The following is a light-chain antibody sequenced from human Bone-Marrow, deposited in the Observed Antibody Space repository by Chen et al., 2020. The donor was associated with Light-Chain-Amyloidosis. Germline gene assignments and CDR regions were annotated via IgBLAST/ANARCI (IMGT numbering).Light chain of an antibody. CDR2: AAS. J-gene: IGKJ4*01. Sequence: DFQMTQSPSSLSASVGDRVTITCRASQTISTFLNWYQQKPGKAPNLLIYAASSLQSGVPSRFSGSGSGTDFTLTISSLQPEDFATYYCQQSHSTPRTFGVGTKVEIK. V-gene: IGKV1-39*01. CDR3: QQSHSTPRT. CDR1: QTISTF.